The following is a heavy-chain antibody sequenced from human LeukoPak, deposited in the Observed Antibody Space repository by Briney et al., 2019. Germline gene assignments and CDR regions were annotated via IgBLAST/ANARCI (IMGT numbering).Heavy chain of an antibody. J-gene: IGHJ3*01. D-gene: IGHD2-2*01. Sequence: PSETLSLTRTVSGSIRSYYWSWIRQPPGKGLEWIGYIYTSGTTNYNPSLKSRVTISVDTSKNQFSLDLSSVTAADSAVYYCARQKCTSASCLTKNAFDVWGQGTMVTVSS. CDR3: ARQKCTSASCLTKNAFDV. V-gene: IGHV4-4*09. CDR1: GSIRSYY. CDR2: IYTSGTT.